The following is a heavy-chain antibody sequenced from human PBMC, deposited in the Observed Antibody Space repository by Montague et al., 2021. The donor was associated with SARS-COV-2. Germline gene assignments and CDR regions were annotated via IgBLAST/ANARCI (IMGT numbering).Heavy chain of an antibody. CDR2: ISYDGSNK. CDR3: AKGYSGSYYSPFDY. V-gene: IGHV3-30*18. CDR1: GFTFSSYG. Sequence: SLRLSCAASGFTFSSYGMHWVRLAPGKGLEWVAVISYDGSNKYYADSVKGRFTISRDNSKNTLYLQMNSLRAEDTAVYYCAKGYSGSYYSPFDYWGQGTLVTVSS. J-gene: IGHJ4*02. D-gene: IGHD1-26*01.